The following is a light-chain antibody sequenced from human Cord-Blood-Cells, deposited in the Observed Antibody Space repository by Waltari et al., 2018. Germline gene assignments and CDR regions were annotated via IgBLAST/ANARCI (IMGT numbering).Light chain of an antibody. CDR1: QDISNY. Sequence: DIQMTQSPSSLSASVGDRVTITCQASQDISNYLNWYQQKPGKAPKLLIYDASNLETGVPTRFSGSGAGTDFTVTISSMQPEDIATYYCQRYDKLPWTFGQGTKVEIK. V-gene: IGKV1-33*01. J-gene: IGKJ1*01. CDR2: DAS. CDR3: QRYDKLPWT.